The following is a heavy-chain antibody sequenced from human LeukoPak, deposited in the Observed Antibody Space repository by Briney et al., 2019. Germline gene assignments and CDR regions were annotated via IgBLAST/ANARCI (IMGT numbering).Heavy chain of an antibody. CDR1: GFTFSSSA. J-gene: IGHJ4*02. CDR2: TNQDGSQK. V-gene: IGHV3-7*03. D-gene: IGHD7-27*01. CDR3: AAWGSGNY. Sequence: GGSLRLSCAASGFTFSSSAMSWVRQVPGKGLEWVANTNQDGSQKYYVDSVRGRFTISRDNAEKLFYLQINSLRVEDTAIYYCAAWGSGNYWGQGTLVTVSS.